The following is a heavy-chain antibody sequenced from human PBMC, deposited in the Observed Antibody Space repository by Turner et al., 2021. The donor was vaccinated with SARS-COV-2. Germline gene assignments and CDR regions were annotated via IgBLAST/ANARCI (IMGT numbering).Heavy chain of an antibody. CDR3: ARVGSSVVPYYYSGVDV. J-gene: IGHJ6*02. CDR1: GGTFSSYA. D-gene: IGHD3-22*01. Sequence: QVQLVQSGAEVKKPGSSVKVSCKASGGTFSSYALSWVRQAPGQGLEWMGGIIPIFGKTNYAQKVQDRVTITADESTSTAEMELSSLRSEDTAVYYCARVGSSVVPYYYSGVDVWGQGTTVTVSS. CDR2: IIPIFGKT. V-gene: IGHV1-69*01.